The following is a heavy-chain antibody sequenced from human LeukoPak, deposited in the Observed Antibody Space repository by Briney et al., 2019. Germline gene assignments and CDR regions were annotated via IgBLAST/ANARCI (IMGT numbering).Heavy chain of an antibody. Sequence: PGGSLRLSCAASGFTFSSYSMNWVRQAPGKGLEWVSYISYTSNSIYYADSVKGRFTISRDNAKRSLYLQMNSLRAEDTAVYYCVRESGYCSRGRCYSYFDSWGQGTLVTVSS. J-gene: IGHJ4*02. V-gene: IGHV3-48*01. CDR2: ISYTSNSI. D-gene: IGHD2-15*01. CDR3: VRESGYCSRGRCYSYFDS. CDR1: GFTFSSYS.